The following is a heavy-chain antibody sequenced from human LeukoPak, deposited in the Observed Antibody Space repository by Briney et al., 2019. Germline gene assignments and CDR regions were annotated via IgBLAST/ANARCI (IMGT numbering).Heavy chain of an antibody. CDR3: VRGNDYGGPHY. V-gene: IGHV3-74*01. CDR2: IDRDGSRI. CDR1: GFTFSSYW. Sequence: GGSLRLSCAVSGFTFSSYWMHWVRQAPGKGLVWVSRIDRDGSRINYADSVKGRFTISRDNGKNALFLQMNSLRAEDAAVYYCVRGNDYGGPHYWGQGTLVTVSS. J-gene: IGHJ4*02. D-gene: IGHD4-23*01.